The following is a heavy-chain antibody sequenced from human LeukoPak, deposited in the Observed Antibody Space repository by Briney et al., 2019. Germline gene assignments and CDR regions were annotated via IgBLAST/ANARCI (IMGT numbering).Heavy chain of an antibody. CDR1: GYSISSGYY. CDR3: ARYGVAMDDAFDI. Sequence: NASETLSLTCTVSGYSISSGYYWGWIRQPPGKGLEWIGSIYHSGSTYYNPSLKSRVTISVDTSKNQLSLKLSSVTAADTAVYYCARYGVAMDDAFDIWGQGTMVTVSS. D-gene: IGHD3-3*01. V-gene: IGHV4-38-2*02. J-gene: IGHJ3*02. CDR2: IYHSGST.